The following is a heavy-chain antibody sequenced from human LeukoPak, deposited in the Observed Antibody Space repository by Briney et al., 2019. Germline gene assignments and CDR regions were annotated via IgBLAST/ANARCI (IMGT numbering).Heavy chain of an antibody. CDR3: ARERYPDIAATSTVDWFDP. Sequence: GGSLRLSCAASGFTFSSYWMRWVRQAPGRGLEWVANIKQDGSEKYYVDSVKGRFTISRDNAKNSLYLQMNSLRGEDTAVYYCARERYPDIAATSTVDWFDPWGQGTLVTVPS. D-gene: IGHD6-13*01. CDR2: IKQDGSEK. J-gene: IGHJ5*02. V-gene: IGHV3-7*01. CDR1: GFTFSSYW.